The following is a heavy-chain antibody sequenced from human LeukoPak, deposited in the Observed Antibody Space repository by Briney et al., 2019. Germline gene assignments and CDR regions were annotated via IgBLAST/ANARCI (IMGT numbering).Heavy chain of an antibody. Sequence: GGSLRLSCAASGFTFSSYAMSWVRQAPGKGLEWVSGISGSGDRRHYADSVKGRFTISRGNSNKTLYLQMNSLRAEDTALYYCAKDQDQWLVQYFDFWGQGTLVTVSS. CDR1: GFTFSSYA. CDR2: ISGSGDRR. J-gene: IGHJ4*02. V-gene: IGHV3-23*01. D-gene: IGHD6-19*01. CDR3: AKDQDQWLVQYFDF.